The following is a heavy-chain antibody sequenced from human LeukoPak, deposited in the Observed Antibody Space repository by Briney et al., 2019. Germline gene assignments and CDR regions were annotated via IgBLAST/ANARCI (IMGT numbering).Heavy chain of an antibody. V-gene: IGHV3-33*01. CDR1: GFTFSSYG. CDR2: IWYDGSNK. D-gene: IGHD5-18*01. J-gene: IGHJ6*02. Sequence: PGGSLRLSCAASGFTFSSYGMHWVRQAPGKGLEWVAGIWYDGSNKYHADSVKGRFTISRDNSKNTLYLQMNSLRAEDTAVYYCASEGGKRGYSYGYYYYYYGMDVWGQGATVTVSS. CDR3: ASEGGKRGYSYGYYYYYYGMDV.